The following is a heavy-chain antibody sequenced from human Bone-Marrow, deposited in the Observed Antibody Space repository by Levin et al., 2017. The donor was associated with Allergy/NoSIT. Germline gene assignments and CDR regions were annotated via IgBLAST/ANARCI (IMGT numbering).Heavy chain of an antibody. CDR3: ASFDSSTSDYFDY. Sequence: GESLKISCAASGFTFTSYAMSWVRQAPGKGLEWVSGISGSGGSTSYADSVRGRFTISRDNSKNTLYLQMNSLRAEDTAVYYCASFDSSTSDYFDYWGQGTLVTVSS. D-gene: IGHD3-22*01. CDR1: GFTFTSYA. J-gene: IGHJ4*02. CDR2: ISGSGGST. V-gene: IGHV3-23*01.